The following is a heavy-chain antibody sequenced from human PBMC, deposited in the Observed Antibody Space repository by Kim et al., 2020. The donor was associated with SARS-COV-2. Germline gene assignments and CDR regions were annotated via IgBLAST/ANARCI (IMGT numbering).Heavy chain of an antibody. CDR1: RFSFGSYG. J-gene: IGHJ4*02. D-gene: IGHD6-13*01. CDR3: ANKAAVAGGF. V-gene: IGHV3-30*18. CDR2: ISHDGREK. Sequence: GGSLRLSCVASRFSFGSYGMHWVRQAPGKGPEWVAFISHDGREKNYVDSVKGRFTISRDNSRNTVYLQMNSPRPEDTAVYYCANKAAVAGGFWGQGTLVTVSS.